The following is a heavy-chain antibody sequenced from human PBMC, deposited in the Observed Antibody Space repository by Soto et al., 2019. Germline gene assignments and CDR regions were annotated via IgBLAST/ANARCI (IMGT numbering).Heavy chain of an antibody. J-gene: IGHJ4*02. CDR1: GFTFSSYA. CDR3: GKDRRDGYNYDY. Sequence: GGSLRLSCSASGFTFSSYAMHWVRRAPGKGLEYVSAIISNGGSTYYADSVKGSLTISRENSKNTLYLQMSILRAEDTAVYYCGKDRRDGYNYDYWGQGTLVTVSS. D-gene: IGHD5-12*01. CDR2: IISNGGST. V-gene: IGHV3-64D*08.